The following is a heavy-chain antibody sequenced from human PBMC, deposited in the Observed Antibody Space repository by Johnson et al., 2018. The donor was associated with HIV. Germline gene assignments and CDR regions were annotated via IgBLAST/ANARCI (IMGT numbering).Heavy chain of an antibody. CDR2: ISASGVTT. J-gene: IGHJ3*02. V-gene: IGHV3-23*01. CDR3: ARGWSAFDI. D-gene: IGHD2-15*01. Sequence: VQVLESGVGFVQPGGSLRLSCAASEFIFSAYAMTWVRRAPGKGLEWVSGISASGVTTDYADSVKGRFTISRDNSKNTLYLQLNSLRVEDTAVYYCARGWSAFDIWGQGTMVTVSS. CDR1: EFIFSAYA.